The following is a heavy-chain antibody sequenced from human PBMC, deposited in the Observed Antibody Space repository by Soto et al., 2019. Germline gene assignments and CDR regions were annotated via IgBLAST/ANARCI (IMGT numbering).Heavy chain of an antibody. CDR1: GFSLITSGVG. D-gene: IGHD3-16*01. J-gene: IGHJ5*02. V-gene: IGHV2-5*02. CDR3: AHIVTGCFT. Sequence: SGPKLGNPTRTLALACTICGFSLITSGVGVGWIRQPPGKALEWLALIYWDDDKRYSPSLKSRLTITKDTSKNQVVLTMTNMDPVDTATYYCAHIVTGCFTWGRRALVTVSS. CDR2: IYWDDDK.